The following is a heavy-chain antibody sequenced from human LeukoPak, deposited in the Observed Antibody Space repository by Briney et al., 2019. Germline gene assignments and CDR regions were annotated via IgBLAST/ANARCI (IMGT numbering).Heavy chain of an antibody. D-gene: IGHD3-22*01. CDR2: ISGSGGST. V-gene: IGHV3-23*01. Sequence: PGGSLRLSCAASGFTFSSYAMSWVRQAPGKGLEWVSAISGSGGSTYYADSVKGRFTISRDNSKNTLYLQMNSLRAEDTAVYYCAEWVTYYYDSSGYLDYWGQGTLVTVSS. CDR1: GFTFSSYA. CDR3: AEWVTYYYDSSGYLDY. J-gene: IGHJ4*02.